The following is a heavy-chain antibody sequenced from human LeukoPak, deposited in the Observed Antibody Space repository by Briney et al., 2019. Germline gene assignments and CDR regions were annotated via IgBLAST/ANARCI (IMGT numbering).Heavy chain of an antibody. CDR3: AKDWCSSTSCYLDY. D-gene: IGHD2-2*01. J-gene: IGHJ4*02. V-gene: IGHV3-30*02. CDR2: IRYDGSNK. Sequence: GGSLRLSCAASGFTFSSYGMHWVRQAPGKGLEWVAFIRYDGSNKYYADSVKGRFTISRDNSKNTLYLQMNSLRAEDTAVYYCAKDWCSSTSCYLDYWGREPWSPSPQ. CDR1: GFTFSSYG.